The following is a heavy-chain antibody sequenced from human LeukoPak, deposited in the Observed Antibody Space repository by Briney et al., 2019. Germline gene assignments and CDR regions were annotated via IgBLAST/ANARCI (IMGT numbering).Heavy chain of an antibody. CDR1: GFTFSNAR. CDR3: TTSVTTRGYDAFDI. Sequence: GGSIRISCAASGFTFSNARLRWVRQEPGKGVERDGRIKGKTDRGTTDYAAPVNSRFTISRDDTINTLYLQMNSLKTEDTAVYYCTTSVTTRGYDAFDIWGQVTMVTVSS. D-gene: IGHD4-17*01. CDR2: IKGKTDRGTT. V-gene: IGHV3-15*01. J-gene: IGHJ3*02.